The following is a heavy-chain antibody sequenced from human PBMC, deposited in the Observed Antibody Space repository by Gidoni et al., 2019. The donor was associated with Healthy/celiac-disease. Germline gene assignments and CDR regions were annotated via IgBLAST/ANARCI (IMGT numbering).Heavy chain of an antibody. Sequence: QVQLQASVPGLVQPSETLSLSCTVSGGSSSSYYWSWIRQPPGKGLEWIGYIYYSGSTNYNPALKSRVTISVDTSKNQFSMKMSAVTAADTAVYYCARGGDYSWYFDLWGRGTLVTVSS. J-gene: IGHJ2*01. CDR1: GGSSSSYY. V-gene: IGHV4-59*08. CDR2: IYYSGST. CDR3: ARGGDYSWYFDL. D-gene: IGHD4-17*01.